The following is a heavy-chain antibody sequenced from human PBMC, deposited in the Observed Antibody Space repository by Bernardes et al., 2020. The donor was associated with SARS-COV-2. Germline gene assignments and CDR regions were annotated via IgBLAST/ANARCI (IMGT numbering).Heavy chain of an antibody. CDR3: AKAGLATYYDILTGYYYPPGDYYYYYGMDV. Sequence: GGSLRLSCAASGFTFSSYGMHWVRQAPGKGLEWLAVISYDGSNNYYAYSVKGRFTISRDNSKNTLSLQMNSLRAEDTAVYYCAKAGLATYYDILTGYYYPPGDYYYYYGMDVWGQGTTVTVSS. V-gene: IGHV3-30*18. CDR1: GFTFSSYG. D-gene: IGHD3-9*01. CDR2: ISYDGSNN. J-gene: IGHJ6*02.